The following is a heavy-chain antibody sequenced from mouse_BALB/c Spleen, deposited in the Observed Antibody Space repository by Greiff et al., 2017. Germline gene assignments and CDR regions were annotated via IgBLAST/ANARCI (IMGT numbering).Heavy chain of an antibody. CDR1: GFTFSSYA. CDR2: ISSGGSYT. V-gene: IGHV5-9-3*01. Sequence: EVMLVESGGGLVKPGGSLKLSCAASGFTFSSYAMSWVRQTPEKRLEWVATISSGGSYTYYPDSVKGRFTISRDNAKNTLYLQMSSLRSEDTAMHYCARQLSSDYYGSSYDAMDYWGQGTSVTVSS. D-gene: IGHD1-1*01. J-gene: IGHJ4*01. CDR3: ARQLSSDYYGSSYDAMDY.